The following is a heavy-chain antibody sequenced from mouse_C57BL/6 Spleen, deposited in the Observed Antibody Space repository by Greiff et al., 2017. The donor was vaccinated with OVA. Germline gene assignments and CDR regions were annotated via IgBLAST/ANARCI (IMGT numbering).Heavy chain of an antibody. V-gene: IGHV1-64*01. CDR1: GYTFTSYW. Sequence: LQQPGAELVKPGASVKLSCKASGYTFTSYWMHWVKQRPGQGLEWIGMIHPNSGSTNYNEKFKSKATLTVDKSSSTAYMQLSSLTSEDSAVYYCAREGYDEAWFAYWGQGTLVTVSA. J-gene: IGHJ3*01. CDR2: IHPNSGST. CDR3: AREGYDEAWFAY. D-gene: IGHD2-2*01.